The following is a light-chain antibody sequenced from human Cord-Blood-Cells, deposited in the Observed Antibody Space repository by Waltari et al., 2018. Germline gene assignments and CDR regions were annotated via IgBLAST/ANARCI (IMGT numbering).Light chain of an antibody. CDR3: SSYTSSSTLV. V-gene: IGLV2-14*01. J-gene: IGLJ2*01. CDR2: DVS. Sequence: QSALTQPASVSGSPGQSITISCTGTSSDVGGYNYVSWYQQHPGKAPKPMSYDVSNRPSGVSNRLSGSKSGNTDSLTISGLQAEDEADYYCSSYTSSSTLVFGGGTKLTVL. CDR1: SSDVGGYNY.